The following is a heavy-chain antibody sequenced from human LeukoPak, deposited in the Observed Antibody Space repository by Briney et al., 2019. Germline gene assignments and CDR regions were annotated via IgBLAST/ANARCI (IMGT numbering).Heavy chain of an antibody. Sequence: GASVKLSCKSSGYTFTNYYVHCVRQAPGQGLDLMGVINPTGGITNYAQKFQGRVTMTRDTSISTAYMELSRLRSDDTAVYYCARGRWLQSDAFDIWGQGTMVTVSS. D-gene: IGHD5-24*01. CDR3: ARGRWLQSDAFDI. CDR1: GYTFTNYY. V-gene: IGHV1-2*02. J-gene: IGHJ3*02. CDR2: INPTGGIT.